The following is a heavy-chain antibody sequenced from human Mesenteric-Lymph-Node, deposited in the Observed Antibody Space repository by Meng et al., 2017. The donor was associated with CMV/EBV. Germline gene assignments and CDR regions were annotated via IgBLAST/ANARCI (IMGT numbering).Heavy chain of an antibody. V-gene: IGHV4-31*03. CDR1: GGSISSGGYY. CDR3: ARVADFWSEDY. CDR2: IYYSGST. J-gene: IGHJ4*02. D-gene: IGHD3-3*01. Sequence: LRLSCTVSGGSISSGGYYWSWIRQHPGKGLEWIGYIYYSGSTYYNPSLKSRVTISVDTSKNQFSLKLSSVTAADTAVYYCARVADFWSEDYWGQGTLVTVSS.